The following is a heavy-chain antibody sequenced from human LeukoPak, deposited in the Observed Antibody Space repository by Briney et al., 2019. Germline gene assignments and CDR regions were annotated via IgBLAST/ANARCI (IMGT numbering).Heavy chain of an antibody. D-gene: IGHD3-22*01. CDR1: GFTFSGYG. CDR3: VRELEDYYDTSGSPDY. CDR2: IWHDGSKK. J-gene: IGHJ4*02. V-gene: IGHV3-33*01. Sequence: GGSLRLSCAASGFTFSGYGMQWARQAPGDGLQWVAFIWHDGSKKYYADSVKGRFTVSRDDSKNTLYLQMNSLRAEDTAVYYCVRELEDYYDTSGSPDYWGQGTLVTVSS.